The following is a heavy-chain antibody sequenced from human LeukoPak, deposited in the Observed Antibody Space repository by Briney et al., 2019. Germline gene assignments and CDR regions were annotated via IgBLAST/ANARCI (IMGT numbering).Heavy chain of an antibody. CDR3: ARDQLWSRYYDSSDVDY. D-gene: IGHD3-22*01. J-gene: IGHJ4*02. V-gene: IGHV3-11*04. CDR1: GFTFSDYY. CDR2: ISSSGSTI. Sequence: GGSLRLSCAASGFTFSDYYMSWIRQAPGKGLEWVSYISSSGSTIYYADSVKGRFTISRDNAKNSLYLQMNSLRAEDTAVYYCARDQLWSRYYDSSDVDYWGQGTLVTVSS.